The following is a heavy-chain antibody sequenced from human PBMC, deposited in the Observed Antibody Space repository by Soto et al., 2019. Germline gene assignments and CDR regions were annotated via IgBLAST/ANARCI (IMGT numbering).Heavy chain of an antibody. CDR1: GGTFNRYA. CDR3: TAXTIXIAVVVSITPHCHSLMDF. Sequence: PSVNVSCKASGGTFNRYAISWVRQAPGQGLEWMGGIIPIFGIGNDAQRFQGRVTITADESTGTAYMELSSLRSEDTGVYYCTAXTIXIAVVVSITPHCHSLMDFCGQGTTVIVSS. V-gene: IGHV1-69*13. CDR2: IIPIFGIG. D-gene: IGHD2-15*01. J-gene: IGHJ6*02.